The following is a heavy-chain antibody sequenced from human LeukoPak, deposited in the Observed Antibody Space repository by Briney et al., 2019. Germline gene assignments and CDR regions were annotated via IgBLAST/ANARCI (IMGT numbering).Heavy chain of an antibody. Sequence: SGGSLRLSCAASGVTLSSYAMSWARQAPGKGLEWVSGISSSGSGGNTYYADSVKGRFTISRDSSKHPLFLHMNTLRAEDTAIYYCAKDRTVGASYWSFDLWGRGTLVTVSS. J-gene: IGHJ2*01. CDR1: GVTLSSYA. V-gene: IGHV3-23*01. D-gene: IGHD1-26*01. CDR3: AKDRTVGASYWSFDL. CDR2: ISSSGSGGNT.